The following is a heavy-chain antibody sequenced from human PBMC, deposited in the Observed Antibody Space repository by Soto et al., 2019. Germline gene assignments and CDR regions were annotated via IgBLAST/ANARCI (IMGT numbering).Heavy chain of an antibody. CDR1: GYTFTSYG. J-gene: IGHJ4*02. D-gene: IGHD3-22*01. V-gene: IGHV1-18*04. Sequence: ASVKVSCKASGYTFTSYGISWVRQAPGQGLEWMGWISAYNGNTNYAQKLQGRVTMTTDTSTSTAYMELRSLRSDVTAVYYCARVPRTRYYDSSGYYYFDYWGQGTLVTVSS. CDR3: ARVPRTRYYDSSGYYYFDY. CDR2: ISAYNGNT.